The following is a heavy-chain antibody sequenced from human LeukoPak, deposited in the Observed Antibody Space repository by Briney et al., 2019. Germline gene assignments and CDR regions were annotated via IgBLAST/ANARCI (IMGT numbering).Heavy chain of an antibody. CDR3: ARGHYGSGSYYNRWFRPIDY. V-gene: IGHV4-34*01. D-gene: IGHD3-10*01. Sequence: PSETLSLTCAVYGGSFSGYYWSWIRQPPGKGLEWIGEINHSGSTNYNPSLKSRVTISVDTSKNQFSLKLSSVTAADTAVYYCARGHYGSGSYYNRWFRPIDYWGQGTLVTVSS. CDR2: INHSGST. CDR1: GGSFSGYY. J-gene: IGHJ4*02.